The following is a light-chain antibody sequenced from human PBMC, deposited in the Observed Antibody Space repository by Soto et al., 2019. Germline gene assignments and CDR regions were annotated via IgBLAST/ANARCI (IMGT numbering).Light chain of an antibody. V-gene: IGKV3-20*01. Sequence: PGXXATXSCXASQXVRNNYLAWYQQKPGQAPRFLIYDASSRATGIPXXXXXXXXXXXXXXXISRLEPEDFAVYYCQQYGSTPLTFGGGTKV. J-gene: IGKJ4*01. CDR3: QQYGSTPLT. CDR1: QXVRNNY. CDR2: DAS.